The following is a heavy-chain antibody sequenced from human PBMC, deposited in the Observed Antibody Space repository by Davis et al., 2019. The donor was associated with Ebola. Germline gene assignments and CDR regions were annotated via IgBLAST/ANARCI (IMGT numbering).Heavy chain of an antibody. V-gene: IGHV4-61*01. Sequence: SETLSLTCTVSGGSVSSGSYYWSWIRQPPGKGLEWIGYIYYSGSTNYNPSLKSRVTISVDTSKNQFSLKLSSVTAADTAVYYCARGHTITAVSNWFDPWGQGTLVTVSS. D-gene: IGHD6-6*01. CDR3: ARGHTITAVSNWFDP. CDR1: GGSVSSGSYY. CDR2: IYYSGST. J-gene: IGHJ5*02.